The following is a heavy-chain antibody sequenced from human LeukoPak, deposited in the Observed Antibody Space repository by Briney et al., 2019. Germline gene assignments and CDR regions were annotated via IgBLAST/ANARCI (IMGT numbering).Heavy chain of an antibody. D-gene: IGHD6-19*01. CDR3: ARDPQGVVIAVAGRTDVYFDY. V-gene: IGHV3-7*01. CDR2: IRHDGSET. CDR1: GFMFSSNW. J-gene: IGHJ4*02. Sequence: GGSLRLSCAASGFMFSSNWMSWVRLAPGKGLEWVANIRHDGSETYYVDSLRGRFTISRENAKNLVYLQMSSLRAEDTAIYYCARDPQGVVIAVAGRTDVYFDYWGQGTLVTVSS.